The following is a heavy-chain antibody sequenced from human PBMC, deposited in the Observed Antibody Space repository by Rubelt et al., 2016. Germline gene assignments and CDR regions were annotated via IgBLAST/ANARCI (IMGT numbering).Heavy chain of an antibody. Sequence: QLQLQESGPGLVKPSETLSLTCSVSGGSIRSSFYYWGWIRQPPGKGLEWIGSINYSGTTYYNASLKSRVTISVDKSKNQFALKLKSVTAADTAVYYCARDPIYGMDVWGQGTTVTVSS. CDR2: INYSGTT. CDR3: ARDPIYGMDV. V-gene: IGHV4-39*07. J-gene: IGHJ6*02. CDR1: GGSIRSSFYY.